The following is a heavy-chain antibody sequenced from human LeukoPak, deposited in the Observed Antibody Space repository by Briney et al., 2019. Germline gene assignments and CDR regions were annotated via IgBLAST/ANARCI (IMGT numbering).Heavy chain of an antibody. CDR2: ISYDGSNK. Sequence: PGRSLRLSCAASGFTFSSYGMHWVRQAPGKGLEWVAVISYDGSNKYYADSVKGRFTISRDNSKNTLYLQMNSLRAEETAVYYCAKDRSWIQLWYTLDYWGQGTLVTVSS. CDR1: GFTFSSYG. V-gene: IGHV3-30*18. D-gene: IGHD5-18*01. CDR3: AKDRSWIQLWYTLDY. J-gene: IGHJ4*02.